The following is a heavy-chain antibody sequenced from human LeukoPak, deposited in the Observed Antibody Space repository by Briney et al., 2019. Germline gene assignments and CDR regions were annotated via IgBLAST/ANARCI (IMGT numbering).Heavy chain of an antibody. D-gene: IGHD5-18*01. V-gene: IGHV4-59*01. Sequence: SETLSLTCTVSGGSTSSSYWSSVRQPPGKGLEWIGYIYYSGSTNYNPSLKGRVTISVDTSKNQFYLTLSSLTAADEGTDHCSTDRGADTAMVNAEFNWFDPRGQGTLVTVSS. J-gene: IGHJ5*02. CDR1: GGSTSSSY. CDR2: IYYSGST. CDR3: STDRGADTAMVNAEFNWFDP.